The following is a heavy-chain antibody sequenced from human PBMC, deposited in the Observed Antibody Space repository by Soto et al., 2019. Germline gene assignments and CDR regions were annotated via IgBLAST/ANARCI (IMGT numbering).Heavy chain of an antibody. Sequence: SVEVSSHASGFSFTSSSVQWLRQARGQRLGWIGWIVAGSGNTNYAQKFQERVTITRDMSTSTAYMELSSLRSEDTAVYYCAAEGYSYGWDDYYYYGMDVWGQGTTVTGSS. CDR3: AAEGYSYGWDDYYYYGMDV. J-gene: IGHJ6*02. CDR2: IVAGSGNT. CDR1: GFSFTSSS. D-gene: IGHD5-18*01. V-gene: IGHV1-58*01.